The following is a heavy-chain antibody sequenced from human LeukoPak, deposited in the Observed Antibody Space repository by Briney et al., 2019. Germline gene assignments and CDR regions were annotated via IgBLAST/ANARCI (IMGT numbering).Heavy chain of an antibody. J-gene: IGHJ4*02. CDR1: GFTFSSYW. CDR3: AREQLERGYFDY. D-gene: IGHD1-1*01. V-gene: IGHV3-74*01. CDR2: INTDGSST. Sequence: GGSLRLSCAASGFTFSSYWMHWVRQAPGKGLVWVSRINTDGSSTSYADSVKGRFTISRDNSKNTLYLQMNSLRAEDTAVYYCAREQLERGYFDYWGQGTLVTVSS.